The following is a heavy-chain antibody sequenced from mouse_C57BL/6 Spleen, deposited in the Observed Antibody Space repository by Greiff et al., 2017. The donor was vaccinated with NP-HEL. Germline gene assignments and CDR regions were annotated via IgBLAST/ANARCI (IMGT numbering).Heavy chain of an antibody. CDR1: GYTFTSYW. J-gene: IGHJ2*01. D-gene: IGHD2-3*01. V-gene: IGHV1-61*01. CDR2: IYPSDSET. Sequence: QVQLQQPGAELVRPGSSVKLSCKASGYTFTSYWMDWVKQRPGQGLEWIGNIYPSDSETHYNQKFKDKATLTVDKSSSTAYMQLSSLTSEDSAVYYCARRGEGDGYYPFDYWGQGTTLTVSS. CDR3: ARRGEGDGYYPFDY.